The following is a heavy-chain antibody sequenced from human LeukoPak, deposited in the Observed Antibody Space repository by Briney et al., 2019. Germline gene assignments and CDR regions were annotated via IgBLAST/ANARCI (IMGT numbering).Heavy chain of an antibody. CDR3: ARVRVGAIDY. D-gene: IGHD1-26*01. J-gene: IGHJ4*02. Sequence: SQTLSLTCTVSGGSISSGRYYWSWIRQPAGKGLEWIGRIYTSGSTNYNPSLKSRVTISVDTSKNQFSLKLSSVTAADTAVYYCARVRVGAIDYWGQGTLVTVSS. CDR2: IYTSGST. CDR1: GGSISSGRYY. V-gene: IGHV4-61*02.